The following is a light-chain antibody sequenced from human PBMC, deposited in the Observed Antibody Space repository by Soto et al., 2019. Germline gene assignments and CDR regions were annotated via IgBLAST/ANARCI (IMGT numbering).Light chain of an antibody. Sequence: EIVMTQSPATLSVSPGERATLSCRASQSVSSNLAWYQQKPGQAPRLLIYHASTSATGIPARFSGSGSGTEFTLTISSLQSEDFAVYYCQQYNKWPLNFGGGTKVEIK. J-gene: IGKJ4*01. CDR3: QQYNKWPLN. CDR2: HAS. V-gene: IGKV3-15*01. CDR1: QSVSSN.